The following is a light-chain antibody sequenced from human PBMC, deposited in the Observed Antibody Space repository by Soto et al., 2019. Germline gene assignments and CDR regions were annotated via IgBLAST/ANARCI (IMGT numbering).Light chain of an antibody. CDR3: QQYNYWPIT. Sequence: EIVLTQSPDTLSLSPGERATLSCRASQSVSSSYLAWYQQKPGQAPRLLIYGASSRATGIPDRFSGSGSETDFTLTVSSLRSEDSAVYYCQQYNYWPITFGQGTRLEIK. CDR2: GAS. CDR1: QSVSSSY. V-gene: IGKV3-20*01. J-gene: IGKJ5*01.